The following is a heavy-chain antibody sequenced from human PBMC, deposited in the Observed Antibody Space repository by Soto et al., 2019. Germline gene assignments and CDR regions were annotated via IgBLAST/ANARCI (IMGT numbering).Heavy chain of an antibody. J-gene: IGHJ4*02. CDR1: GGSVSGGDYC. D-gene: IGHD5-12*01. Sequence: PSETLSLTCTVSGGSVSGGDYCWTWIRQLPGRGLEWIAYICNRGSTYYTPSLKSRLTTSIDTSKNQFSLKLSSVTAADTAVYFCARTPRSGNDAGFDCWGQGTLVTVSS. V-gene: IGHV4-31*03. CDR3: ARTPRSGNDAGFDC. CDR2: ICNRGST.